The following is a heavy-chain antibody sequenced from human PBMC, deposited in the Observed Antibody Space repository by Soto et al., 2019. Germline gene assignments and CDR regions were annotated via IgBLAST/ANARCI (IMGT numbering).Heavy chain of an antibody. CDR2: IYYSGST. D-gene: IGHD2-21*02. V-gene: IGHV4-31*03. CDR3: ARSRDLERRYFDY. Sequence: QVQLQEPGPGLVKPSQTLSLTCTVSGGSISSGGYYWSWIRQHPGKGLEWIGYIYYSGSTYYNPSLKSRVTISVGTSKNQFSLKLSSVTAADTAVYYCARSRDLERRYFDYWGQGTLVTVSS. J-gene: IGHJ4*02. CDR1: GGSISSGGYY.